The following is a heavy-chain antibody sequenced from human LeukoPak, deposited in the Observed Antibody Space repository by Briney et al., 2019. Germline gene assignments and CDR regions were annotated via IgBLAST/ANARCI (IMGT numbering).Heavy chain of an antibody. V-gene: IGHV1-18*01. CDR2: ISAYNGNT. D-gene: IGHD3-3*01. Sequence: ASVKVSCKASGYTFTSYGISWVRQAPGQGLEWMAWISAYNGNTNYAQKLQGRVTMTTDTSTSTAYMELRSLRSDDTAVYYCARGLYYDFWSGYYTRGWFDPWGQGTLVTVSS. J-gene: IGHJ5*02. CDR3: ARGLYYDFWSGYYTRGWFDP. CDR1: GYTFTSYG.